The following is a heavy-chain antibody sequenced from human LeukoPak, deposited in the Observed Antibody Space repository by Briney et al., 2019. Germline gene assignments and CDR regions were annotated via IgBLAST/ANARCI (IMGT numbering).Heavy chain of an antibody. Sequence: ASVKVSCKASGYTFTSYGISWVRQAPGQGLEWMGWISAYNGNTNYAQKLQGRVTMTTDTSTSTAYMELRSLRSDDTAVYYCARDEALGGYCSSTSCSRGDYWGQGTLVTVSS. CDR3: ARDEALGGYCSSTSCSRGDY. CDR1: GYTFTSYG. CDR2: ISAYNGNT. D-gene: IGHD2-2*01. V-gene: IGHV1-18*01. J-gene: IGHJ4*02.